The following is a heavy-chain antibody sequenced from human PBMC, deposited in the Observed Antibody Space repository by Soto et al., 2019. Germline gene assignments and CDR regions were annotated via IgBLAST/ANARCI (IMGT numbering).Heavy chain of an antibody. CDR3: AKDRNNYYDSSGYDY. Sequence: SETLSLTCSVSDGSVNSGSNQWNWIRQLPGKGLEWIGYIYYSGTAHYNPSLKSRVTISLDKSKNQFSLKLSSVTTADTAVYYCAKDRNNYYDSSGYDYWGQGTLVTVSS. CDR1: DGSVNSGSNQ. J-gene: IGHJ4*02. V-gene: IGHV4-61*01. CDR2: IYYSGTA. D-gene: IGHD3-22*01.